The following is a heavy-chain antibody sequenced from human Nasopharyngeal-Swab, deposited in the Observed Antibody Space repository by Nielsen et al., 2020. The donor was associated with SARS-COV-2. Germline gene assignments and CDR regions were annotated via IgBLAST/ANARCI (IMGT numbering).Heavy chain of an antibody. CDR3: SRCGGSCYTGKDY. J-gene: IGHJ4*02. D-gene: IGHD2-15*01. Sequence: GGSLRLSCAASGFIFSDSAIHWVRQASGKGLEWVGRIRSKGNSYATECAASVEGRFTISRDDSKNTAYLQMNSLMTEDTAVYYCSRCGGSCYTGKDYWGQGTLVTVSS. CDR2: IRSKGNSYAT. CDR1: GFIFSDSA. V-gene: IGHV3-73*01.